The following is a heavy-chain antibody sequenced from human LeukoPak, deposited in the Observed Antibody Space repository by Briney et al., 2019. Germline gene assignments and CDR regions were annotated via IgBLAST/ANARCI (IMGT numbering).Heavy chain of an antibody. D-gene: IGHD5-12*01. CDR2: IYPLETT. CDR3: EIVAGLGVSFDI. J-gene: IGHJ3*02. CDR1: GDSVNSGAHY. Sequence: PSETLSLTCTVSGDSVNSGAHYWSWLRQPAGKEPEWIGRIYPLETTNYNPSLKSRVAISVDTSKNQFSLKLSSVTAADTAVYAREIVAGLGVSFDIWGQGTMVTVSS. V-gene: IGHV4-61*02.